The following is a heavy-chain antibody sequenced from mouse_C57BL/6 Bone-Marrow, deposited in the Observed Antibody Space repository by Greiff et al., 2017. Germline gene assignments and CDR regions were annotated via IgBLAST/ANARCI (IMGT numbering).Heavy chain of an antibody. V-gene: IGHV1-69*01. CDR3: ARDSNYVWFAY. D-gene: IGHD2-5*01. Sequence: VQLQQPGAELVMPGASVKLSCKASGYTFTSYWMHWVKQRPGQGLEWIGEIDPSDSYTNYNQKVKGKSTLTVDKSSSTAYMQLSSLTSEDSAVYYCARDSNYVWFAYWGQGTLVTVSA. J-gene: IGHJ3*01. CDR2: IDPSDSYT. CDR1: GYTFTSYW.